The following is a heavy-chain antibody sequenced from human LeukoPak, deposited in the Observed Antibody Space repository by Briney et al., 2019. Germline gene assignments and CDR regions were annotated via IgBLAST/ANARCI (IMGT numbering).Heavy chain of an antibody. CDR1: GFTFSSYA. CDR3: ARGGGLDV. CDR2: IRDSGSST. V-gene: IGHV3-23*01. Sequence: PGGSLRLSCAASGFTFSSYAMSWVRQAPGKGLEWVSAIRDSGSSTHYADSVKGRFTTSRDNAKNSLYLQMSNLRAEDTAVYFCARGGGLDVWGQGATVTVSS. J-gene: IGHJ6*02. D-gene: IGHD3-16*01.